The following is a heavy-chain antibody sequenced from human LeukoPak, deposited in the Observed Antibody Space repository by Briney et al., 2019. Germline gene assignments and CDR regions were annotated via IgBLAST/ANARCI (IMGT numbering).Heavy chain of an antibody. CDR3: ARASTVTTCLWD. Sequence: GGSLRLSCAASGFTFSSYWMYWVRHAPGKGLVWVSRINSDGSSTSYADSVKGRFTISRDNAKNTLSLQINSLRAEDTAVYYCARASTVTTCLWDWGQGTLVTVSS. J-gene: IGHJ4*02. CDR1: GFTFSSYW. CDR2: INSDGSST. V-gene: IGHV3-74*01. D-gene: IGHD4-17*01.